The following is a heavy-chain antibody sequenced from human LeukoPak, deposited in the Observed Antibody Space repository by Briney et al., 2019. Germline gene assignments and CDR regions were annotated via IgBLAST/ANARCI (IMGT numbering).Heavy chain of an antibody. V-gene: IGHV1-69*04. CDR3: AREGSREGGDY. Sequence: SVKVSCKASGGTFSSYAISWVRQAPGQGLEWMGRIIPILGIANYAQKFQGRVTITADKSTSTAYMELSSLRPEDTAVYYCAREGSREGGDYWGQGTLVTVSS. CDR2: IIPILGIA. D-gene: IGHD6-13*01. CDR1: GGTFSSYA. J-gene: IGHJ4*02.